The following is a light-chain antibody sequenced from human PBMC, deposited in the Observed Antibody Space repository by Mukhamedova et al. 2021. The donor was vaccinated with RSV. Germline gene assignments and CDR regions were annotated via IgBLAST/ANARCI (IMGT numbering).Light chain of an antibody. CDR2: EVN. CDR3: SSYTSSTTNVV. Sequence: MIYEVNNRPSGVSNRLSGSKSGNTASLTIPGLQAEDEADHHCSSYTSSTTNVVFGGGTKLTVL. V-gene: IGLV2-14*01. J-gene: IGLJ2*01.